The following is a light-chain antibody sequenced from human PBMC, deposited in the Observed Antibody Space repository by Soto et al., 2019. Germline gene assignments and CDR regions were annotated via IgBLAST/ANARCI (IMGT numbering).Light chain of an antibody. CDR1: QSVYSNY. CDR3: QQYDTSPRT. J-gene: IGKJ1*01. Sequence: EVMLTQSPGTLSLSPGERATLSCRASQSVYSNYLAWYQQKSGQAPRLLIYGASNRATGIPDRFSGSGSGTDFILTIRRLEPEDVTVYYCQQYDTSPRTFGQGTKVEFK. V-gene: IGKV3-20*01. CDR2: GAS.